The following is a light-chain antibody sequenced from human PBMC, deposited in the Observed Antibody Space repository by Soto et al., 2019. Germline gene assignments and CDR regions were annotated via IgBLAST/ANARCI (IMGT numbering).Light chain of an antibody. V-gene: IGLV4-69*01. Sequence: QLVLTQSPSASASLGASVTLTCTLSSGHSSYAIAWHQQQPEQGPRYLMKLNSDGSHSKGDGIPDRFSGSSSGAERYLTISSLQSEDEADYYCQSWGTGIVVFGGGTKVTVL. CDR1: SGHSSYA. CDR2: LNSDGSH. J-gene: IGLJ2*01. CDR3: QSWGTGIVV.